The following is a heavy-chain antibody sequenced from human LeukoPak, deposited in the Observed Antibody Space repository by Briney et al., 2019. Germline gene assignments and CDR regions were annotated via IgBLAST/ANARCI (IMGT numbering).Heavy chain of an antibody. D-gene: IGHD3-10*01. CDR3: ARGGSGSYYFQYFDY. V-gene: IGHV4-4*07. CDR2: IYTSGST. J-gene: IGHJ4*02. CDR1: GGSISSYY. Sequence: PSETLSLTCTVSGGSISSYYWSWIRQPAGKGLEWIGRIYTSGSTNYNPSLKSRVTISVDTSKNQFSLKLSSVTAADTAVYYCARGGSGSYYFQYFDYWGQGTLVTVSS.